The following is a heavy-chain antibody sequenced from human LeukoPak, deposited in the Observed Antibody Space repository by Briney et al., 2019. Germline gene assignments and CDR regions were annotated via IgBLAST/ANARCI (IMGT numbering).Heavy chain of an antibody. CDR3: ANTYYAFWSGSF. Sequence: GGSLRLSCAASGFTFSSYGIHWVRQAPGKGLEWVTVISYDESKKYYADSVKGRFTISRDNSKNTVYLQMNSLRAEDTAVYYCANTYYAFWSGSFWGQGTLVTVS. CDR2: ISYDESKK. D-gene: IGHD3-3*01. J-gene: IGHJ4*02. V-gene: IGHV3-30-3*01. CDR1: GFTFSSYG.